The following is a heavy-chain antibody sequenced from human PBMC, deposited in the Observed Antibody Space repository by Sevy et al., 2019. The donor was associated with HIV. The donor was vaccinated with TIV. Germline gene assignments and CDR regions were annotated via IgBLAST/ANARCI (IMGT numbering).Heavy chain of an antibody. D-gene: IGHD3-3*01. CDR1: GFTFSSYW. Sequence: GESLKISCAASGFTFSSYWMSWVRQAPGKGLEWVANIKQDGSEKYYVDSVKGRFIISRDNAKNSLYLQMNSLRAEDTAVYYCARYYDFWSGYYMASGIYYYGMDDWGQGTTVTVSS. CDR3: ARYYDFWSGYYMASGIYYYGMDD. CDR2: IKQDGSEK. J-gene: IGHJ6*02. V-gene: IGHV3-7*01.